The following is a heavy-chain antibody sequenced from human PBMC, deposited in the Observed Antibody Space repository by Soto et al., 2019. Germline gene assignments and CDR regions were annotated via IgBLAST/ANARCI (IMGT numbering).Heavy chain of an antibody. Sequence: KKTPASVKVSCKASGGTFSSYAISWVRQAPGQGLQWMEGIIPICGTANYAQHFQPTLTISEDDSTNTDYMDLSSLRSDDTAVYYCARLYYDDSSGYFNDWAQGNLVTVSS. CDR2: IIPICGTA. D-gene: IGHD3-22*01. CDR1: GGTFSSYA. V-gene: IGHV1-69*13. CDR3: ARLYYDDSSGYFND. J-gene: IGHJ4*02.